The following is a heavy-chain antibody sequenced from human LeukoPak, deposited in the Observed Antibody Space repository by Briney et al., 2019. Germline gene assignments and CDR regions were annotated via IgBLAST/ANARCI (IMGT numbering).Heavy chain of an antibody. V-gene: IGHV3-30*03. CDR2: LSYDGINK. J-gene: IGHJ4*02. CDR3: ARDRVHSYYFDN. D-gene: IGHD3-10*01. CDR1: GFTITSYG. Sequence: GGSLRLSCAVSGFTITSYGMHWVRQAPGKGLEWVAVLSYDGINKFYADFVKGRFTISRDNSRNTLFLQMNGLRADDTAVYYCARDRVHSYYFDNWGQGTLVTVSS.